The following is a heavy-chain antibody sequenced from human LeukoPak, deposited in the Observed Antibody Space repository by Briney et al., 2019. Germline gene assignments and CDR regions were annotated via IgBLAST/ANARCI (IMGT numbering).Heavy chain of an antibody. J-gene: IGHJ4*02. Sequence: PGGSLRLSCAASGFTFSSYGMHWVRQAPGKGLEWVAFIRYDGSNKYYADSVKGRFTISRDNSKNTLYLQMNSLRAEDTAVYYCARKLRYFDWLLPFDYWGQGTLVTVSS. CDR3: ARKLRYFDWLLPFDY. CDR2: IRYDGSNK. V-gene: IGHV3-30*02. CDR1: GFTFSSYG. D-gene: IGHD3-9*01.